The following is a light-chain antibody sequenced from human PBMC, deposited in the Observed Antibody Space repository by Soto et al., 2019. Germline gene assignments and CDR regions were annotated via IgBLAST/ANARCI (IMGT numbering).Light chain of an antibody. Sequence: EIXMTQSPSSLXTSVGDRATIXCRASQGISNYLSWYQHKPGKVPKLLIYAASTLQSGVPSRFSGSGSGTDFTLTISSLQPEDVATYHCQKYNSAPWTFGQGTKVDIK. V-gene: IGKV1-27*01. CDR1: QGISNY. CDR3: QKYNSAPWT. J-gene: IGKJ1*01. CDR2: AAS.